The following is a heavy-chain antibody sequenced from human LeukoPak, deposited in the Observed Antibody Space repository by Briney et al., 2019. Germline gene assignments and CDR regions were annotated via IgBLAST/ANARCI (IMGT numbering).Heavy chain of an antibody. CDR1: GGSISSYY. Sequence: SETLSLTCTVSGGSISSYYWSWIRQPAGKGLEWIGRIYTSGSTNYNPSLKSRVTISVGTPKNQFSLKLSSVTAADTAVYYCARGGMEALWFGEFQENYYMDVWGKGTTVTISS. D-gene: IGHD3-10*01. CDR2: IYTSGST. V-gene: IGHV4-4*07. CDR3: ARGGMEALWFGEFQENYYMDV. J-gene: IGHJ6*03.